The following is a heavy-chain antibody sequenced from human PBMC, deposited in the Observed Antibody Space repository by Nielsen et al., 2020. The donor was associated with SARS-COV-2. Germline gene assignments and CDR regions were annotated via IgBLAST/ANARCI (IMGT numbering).Heavy chain of an antibody. V-gene: IGHV3-74*01. J-gene: IGHJ4*02. CDR1: GFTFSSYW. CDR2: INSDGSST. D-gene: IGHD7-27*01. CDR3: ARDPKKNWGFYY. Sequence: GESLKISCAASGFTFSSYWMHWVRQAPGKGLVWVSRINSDGSSTSYADSVKGRFTISRDNAKNTLYLQMNSLRAEDTAVYYCARDPKKNWGFYYWGQGTLVTVSS.